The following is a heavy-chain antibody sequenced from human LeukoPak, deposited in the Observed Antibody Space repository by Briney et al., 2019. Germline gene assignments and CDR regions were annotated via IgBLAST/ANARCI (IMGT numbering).Heavy chain of an antibody. CDR1: GFTFGSYA. CDR3: AKDDSASSGWYEDWFDP. CDR2: ISGSGGST. Sequence: PGGSLRLSCAASGFTFGSYAMSWVRQAPGKGLEWVSAISGSGGSTYYADSVKGRFTISRDNSKNTLYLQMNSLRAEDTAVYYCAKDDSASSGWYEDWFDPWGQGTLVTVSS. D-gene: IGHD6-19*01. V-gene: IGHV3-23*01. J-gene: IGHJ5*02.